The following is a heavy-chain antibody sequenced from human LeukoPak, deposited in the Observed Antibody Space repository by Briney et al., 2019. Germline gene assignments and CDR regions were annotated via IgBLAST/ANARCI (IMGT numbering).Heavy chain of an antibody. CDR3: ARDFRYGSGFDY. D-gene: IGHD5-24*01. Sequence: PGGSLRPSCVASGFAFSSYALHWVRQAPGKGLQYVSGIGNGGSIDYANSVKGRFTISRDNSKNTLYLQMGSLRPEDMAVYYCARDFRYGSGFDYWGQGTLVTVSS. CDR2: IGNGGSI. V-gene: IGHV3-64*01. J-gene: IGHJ4*02. CDR1: GFAFSSYA.